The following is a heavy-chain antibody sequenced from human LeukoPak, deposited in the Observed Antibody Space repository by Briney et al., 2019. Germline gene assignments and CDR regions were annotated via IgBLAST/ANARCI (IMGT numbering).Heavy chain of an antibody. CDR1: GFTFSSYS. J-gene: IGHJ4*02. CDR2: ISSSSSYI. Sequence: GGSLRLSCAASGFTFSSYSMTWVRQAPGKGLEWVSSISSSSSYIYYADSVKGRFTISRDNAKNSLYLQMNSLRAEDTAVYYCASERPSSSWYDYWGQGTLVTVSS. CDR3: ASERPSSSWYDY. D-gene: IGHD6-13*01. V-gene: IGHV3-21*01.